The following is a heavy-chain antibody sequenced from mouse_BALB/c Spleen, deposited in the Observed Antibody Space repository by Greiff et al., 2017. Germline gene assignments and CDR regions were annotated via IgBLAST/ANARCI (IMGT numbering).Heavy chain of an antibody. CDR1: GFTFSSYG. Sequence: EVKLQESGGGLVQPGGSLKLSCAASGFTFSSYGMSWVRQTPDKRLELVATINSNGGSTYYPDSVKGRFTISRDNAKNTLYLQMSSLKSEDTAMYYCARDRYFDVWGAGTTVTVSA. V-gene: IGHV5-6-3*01. CDR2: INSNGGST. J-gene: IGHJ1*01. CDR3: ARDRYFDV.